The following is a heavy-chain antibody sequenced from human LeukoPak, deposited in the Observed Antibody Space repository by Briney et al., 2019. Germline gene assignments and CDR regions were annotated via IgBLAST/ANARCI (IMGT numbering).Heavy chain of an antibody. D-gene: IGHD3-10*01. CDR2: IYYSGST. CDR1: GGSISSYY. Sequence: SETLSLTCTVSGGSISSYYWSWIRQPPGKGLEWIGYIYYSGSTNYNPSLKSRVTISVDTSKNQFSLKLSSVTAADTAAYYCARSDMVRGVISWFDPWGQGTLVTVSS. V-gene: IGHV4-59*08. CDR3: ARSDMVRGVISWFDP. J-gene: IGHJ5*02.